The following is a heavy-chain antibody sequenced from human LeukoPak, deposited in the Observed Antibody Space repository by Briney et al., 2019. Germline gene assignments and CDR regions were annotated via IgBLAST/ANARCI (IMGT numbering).Heavy chain of an antibody. Sequence: PGGSLRLSCAASGFTFSRYVMNWVRQVPGRRPDWVSSISATGGEIFYADSVKGRFTISRDNSNNMVYLQMDSLRTDDTALYYCARDPRTVQIWGQGTLVTVSS. V-gene: IGHV3-23*01. D-gene: IGHD1-1*01. J-gene: IGHJ4*02. CDR1: GFTFSRYV. CDR3: ARDPRTVQI. CDR2: ISATGGEI.